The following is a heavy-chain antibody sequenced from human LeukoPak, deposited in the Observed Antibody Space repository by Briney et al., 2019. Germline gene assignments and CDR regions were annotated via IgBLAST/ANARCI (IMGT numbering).Heavy chain of an antibody. CDR1: GCTFTSYD. CDR2: MNPNSGNT. CDR3: ARGGSGYYYWDY. Sequence: ASVKVSCKASGCTFTSYDINWVRQATGQGLEWMGWMNPNSGNTGYAQKFQGRVTMTRNTSISTAYMELSSLRSEDTAVYYCARGGSGYYYWDYWGQGTLVTVSS. D-gene: IGHD3-22*01. J-gene: IGHJ4*02. V-gene: IGHV1-8*01.